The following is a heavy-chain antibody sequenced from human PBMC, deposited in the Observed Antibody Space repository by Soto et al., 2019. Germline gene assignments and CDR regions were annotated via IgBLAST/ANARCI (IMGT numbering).Heavy chain of an antibody. D-gene: IGHD2-21*01. V-gene: IGHV3-23*01. CDR3: VRRAGGAVVWYYDL. Sequence: EVQLLESGGGVVQWGGSLRLSCAASGFIFNNYAMTWVRQAPGKGLEWVARVSGRGGSAYYADSVKGRLTISSDNSNNTLYLQVTNVSGEDTAVYDCVRRAGGAVVWYYDLWGRGTLVSVFS. CDR2: VSGRGGSA. CDR1: GFIFNNYA. J-gene: IGHJ2*01.